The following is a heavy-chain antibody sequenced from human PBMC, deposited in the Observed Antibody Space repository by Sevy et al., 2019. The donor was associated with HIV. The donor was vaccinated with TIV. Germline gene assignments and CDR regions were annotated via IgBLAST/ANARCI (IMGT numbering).Heavy chain of an antibody. CDR2: IKTRPDGGTT. D-gene: IGHD2-2*01. V-gene: IGHV3-15*01. J-gene: IGHJ4*02. CDR1: GFTFINTW. Sequence: GGSLRLSCAASGFTFINTWMSWVRQAPGKGLEWVGRIKTRPDGGTTDYAAPVKGRFTISRDDSENTAFLQMNSLKTEDTAVYYCATDMRCSSTTCPFTFDFWGQGSLVTVSS. CDR3: ATDMRCSSTTCPFTFDF.